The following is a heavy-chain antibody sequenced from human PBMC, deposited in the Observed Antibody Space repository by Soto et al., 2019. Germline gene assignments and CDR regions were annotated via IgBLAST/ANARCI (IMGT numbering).Heavy chain of an antibody. D-gene: IGHD2-2*01. CDR2: IYHSGST. CDR1: GGSISSSNW. J-gene: IGHJ5*02. CDR3: ARDLGGYCSSTSCSDERNWFDP. V-gene: IGHV4-4*02. Sequence: PSETLSLTCAVSGGSISSSNWWSWVRQPPGKGLEWIGEIYHSGSTNYNPSLKSRVTISVDKSKNQFSLKLSSVTAADTAVYYCARDLGGYCSSTSCSDERNWFDPWGQGTLVTVS.